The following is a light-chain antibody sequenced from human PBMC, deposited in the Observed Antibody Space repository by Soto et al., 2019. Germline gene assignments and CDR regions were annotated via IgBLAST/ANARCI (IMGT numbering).Light chain of an antibody. Sequence: QSVLTQPPSASGTPGQRVTFSCSGSSSNIGTNAVSWYQQLPGAAPKLLIKSNDQRPSGVPDRLSSANSGGSASLAIRGRLSEEEADDYCGTSDTSLNGYVFGTGTKLTVL. CDR1: SSNIGTNA. V-gene: IGLV1-44*01. J-gene: IGLJ1*01. CDR2: SND. CDR3: GTSDTSLNGYV.